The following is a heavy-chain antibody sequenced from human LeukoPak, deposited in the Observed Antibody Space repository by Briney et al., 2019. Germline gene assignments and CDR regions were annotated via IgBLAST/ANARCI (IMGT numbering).Heavy chain of an antibody. J-gene: IGHJ6*02. Sequence: GGSLRLSCAASGFTFSSYAMSWVRQAPGKGLEWVSAISGSGGSTYYADSVKGRFTISRDNSKNTLYLQMNSLRAEDTAVYYFAKSKYYDFWSGRYGMDVWGQGTTVTVSS. D-gene: IGHD3-3*01. CDR3: AKSKYYDFWSGRYGMDV. CDR1: GFTFSSYA. CDR2: ISGSGGST. V-gene: IGHV3-23*01.